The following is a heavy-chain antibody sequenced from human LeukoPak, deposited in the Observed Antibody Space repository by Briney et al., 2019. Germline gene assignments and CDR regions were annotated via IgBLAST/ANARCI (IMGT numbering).Heavy chain of an antibody. Sequence: GGSLRLSCAASGFTFSSYSMNWVRQAPGKGLEWVSSISSSSSYIYYADSVEGRFTISRDNAKNSLYLQMNSLRAEDTAVYYFGRGGDYGDYSSPGVYWGQGTLVAVSS. J-gene: IGHJ4*02. CDR2: ISSSSSYI. D-gene: IGHD4-17*01. V-gene: IGHV3-21*01. CDR3: GRGGDYGDYSSPGVY. CDR1: GFTFSSYS.